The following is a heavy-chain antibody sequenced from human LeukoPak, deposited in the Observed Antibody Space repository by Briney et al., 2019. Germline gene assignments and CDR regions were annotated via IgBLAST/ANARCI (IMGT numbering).Heavy chain of an antibody. CDR3: AKTGLKVPRSYFDY. CDR1: GFTFSSYA. CDR2: IGDSGGST. D-gene: IGHD3-10*01. Sequence: PGGSLRLSCAASGFTFSSYAMSWVRQAPGEGLEWVSAIGDSGGSTYYADSVRGRFTISRDSSKNTLYLQMNSLRAEDTAIYYCAKTGLKVPRSYFDYWGQGALVTVSS. J-gene: IGHJ4*02. V-gene: IGHV3-23*01.